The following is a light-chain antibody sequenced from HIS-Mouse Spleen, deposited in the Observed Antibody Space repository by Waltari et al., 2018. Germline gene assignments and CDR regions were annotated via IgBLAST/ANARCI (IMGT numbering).Light chain of an antibody. V-gene: IGLV3-10*01. CDR3: YSTDSSGNHRV. J-gene: IGLJ2*01. CDR2: EDS. CDR1: ALPKKY. Sequence: SYELTQPPSVSVSPGQTARITCSGDALPKKYAYWYQQKSGKAPVLVIYEDSKRPSGIPEGFSGSSSGTMTTLAISGDQVEDEADYYCYSTDSSGNHRVFGGGTKLTVL.